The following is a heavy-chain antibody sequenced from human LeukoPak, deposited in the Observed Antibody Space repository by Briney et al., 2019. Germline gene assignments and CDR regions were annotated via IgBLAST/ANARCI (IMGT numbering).Heavy chain of an antibody. CDR1: GYTFTDYY. Sequence: ASVKISCKVSGYTFTDYYMHWVQQAPGKGLEWMGLVDPGDGETIYAEKFQGRVTITADTSTDTAYMELSSLRSEDTAVYYCATVKAAIAAAASFDYWGQGTLVTVSS. J-gene: IGHJ4*02. CDR3: ATVKAAIAAAASFDY. D-gene: IGHD6-13*01. CDR2: VDPGDGET. V-gene: IGHV1-69-2*01.